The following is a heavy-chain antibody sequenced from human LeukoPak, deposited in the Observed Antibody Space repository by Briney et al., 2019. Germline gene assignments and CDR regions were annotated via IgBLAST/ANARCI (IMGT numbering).Heavy chain of an antibody. D-gene: IGHD5-12*01. V-gene: IGHV4-4*07. J-gene: IGHJ4*02. CDR3: ARDSRSKRYSGYDSNY. CDR2: IYTSGST. Sequence: SETLSLTCAVYGGSFSGYYWSWIRQPAGKGLEWIGRIYTSGSTNYNPSLKSRVTMSVDTSKNQFSLKLSSVTAADTAVYYCARDSRSKRYSGYDSNYWGQGTLVTVSS. CDR1: GGSFSGYY.